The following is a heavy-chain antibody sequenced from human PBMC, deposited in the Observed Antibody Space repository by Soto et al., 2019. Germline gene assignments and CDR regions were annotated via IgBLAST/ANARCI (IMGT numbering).Heavy chain of an antibody. V-gene: IGHV3-30-3*01. J-gene: IGHJ4*02. CDR3: ARDHYYDYVWESYRPLGYFDY. CDR2: ISYDGSNK. D-gene: IGHD3-16*02. Sequence: QVQLVESGGGVVQPGRSLRLSCAASGFTFSSYAMHWVRQAPGKGLEWVAVISYDGSNKYYADSVKGRFTISRDNSKNTLYMQMNSLRAEDTAVYYCARDHYYDYVWESYRPLGYFDYWGQGTLVTVSS. CDR1: GFTFSSYA.